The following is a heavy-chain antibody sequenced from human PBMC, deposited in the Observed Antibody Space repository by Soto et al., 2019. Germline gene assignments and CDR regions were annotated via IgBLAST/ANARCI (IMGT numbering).Heavy chain of an antibody. D-gene: IGHD3-10*01. V-gene: IGHV3-23*01. J-gene: IGHJ4*02. CDR1: GVTFNNYA. CDR2: ISGGGDTT. CDR3: AKGRGGSGSLTPRVDF. Sequence: EVQLLESGGGLVQPGGSLRLSCAASGVTFNNYAMTWVRQAPGKGPGWVSAISGGGDTTSYADTLKGRFTVSRGGSKNTLYLQMSSLIAEDTALYYCAKGRGGSGSLTPRVDFWGQGTLVTVSS.